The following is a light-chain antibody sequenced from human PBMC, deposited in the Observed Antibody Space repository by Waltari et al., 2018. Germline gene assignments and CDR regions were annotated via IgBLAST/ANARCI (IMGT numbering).Light chain of an antibody. CDR2: GAS. CDR3: QHYGGSSYT. V-gene: IGKV3-20*01. CDR1: QSVSSSS. Sequence: EIVLTQSPGTLSLSPGERATLSCRTSQSVSSSSLAWYQQKPGQPPRLLVYGASIRATGIPDRFSGGGSGTDFTLTISRLEPEDFAVYYCQHYGGSSYTFGQGTNLEIK. J-gene: IGKJ2*01.